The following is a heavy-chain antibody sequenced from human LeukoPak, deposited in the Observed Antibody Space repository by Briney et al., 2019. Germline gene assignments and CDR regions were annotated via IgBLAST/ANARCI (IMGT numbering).Heavy chain of an antibody. Sequence: SETLSLTCTVSGGSISSYYWSWIRQPPGKGLEWIGYIYYSESTNYNPSLKSRVTISVDTSKNQFSLKLSSVTAADTAVYYCARDLSYYDSSAFDPWGQGTLVTVSS. V-gene: IGHV4-59*01. D-gene: IGHD3-22*01. J-gene: IGHJ5*02. CDR2: IYYSEST. CDR3: ARDLSYYDSSAFDP. CDR1: GGSISSYY.